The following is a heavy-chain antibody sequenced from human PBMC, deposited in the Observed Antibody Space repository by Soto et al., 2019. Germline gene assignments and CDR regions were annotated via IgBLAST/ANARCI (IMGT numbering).Heavy chain of an antibody. J-gene: IGHJ4*02. CDR2: INSDGSST. CDR1: GFTFGNYW. Sequence: EVQLVESGGGLVQPGGSLRLSCAASGFTFGNYWMHWVRQAPGKGLVWVARINSDGSSTSYADSVKGRFTISRDNAKNTMYLHMNSLTADDTAMYYCPKVISTVGGDFDSWGQGNLVTVSS. V-gene: IGHV3-74*01. CDR3: PKVISTVGGDFDS. D-gene: IGHD3-10*02.